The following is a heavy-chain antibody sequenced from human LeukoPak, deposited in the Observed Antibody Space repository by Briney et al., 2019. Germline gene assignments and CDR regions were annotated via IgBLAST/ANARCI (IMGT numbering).Heavy chain of an antibody. D-gene: IGHD2-2*01. J-gene: IGHJ6*02. Sequence: GGSLRLSCAASGFTFSTYSMNWVRQAPGKGLEWVSYISSSLSTIYYADSVKGRFTISRDNDKKSLFLQMNNLRDEDTAVYYCARDCSSTSCFNYYYYGMDVWGQGTTVTVSS. CDR1: GFTFSTYS. CDR2: ISSSLSTI. CDR3: ARDCSSTSCFNYYYYGMDV. V-gene: IGHV3-48*02.